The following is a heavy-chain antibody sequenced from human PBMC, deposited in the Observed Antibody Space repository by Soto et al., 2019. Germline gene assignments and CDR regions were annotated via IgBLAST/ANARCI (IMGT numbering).Heavy chain of an antibody. D-gene: IGHD3-3*01. V-gene: IGHV4-34*01. Sequence: QVHLQQWGAGLLKPSETLSLTCAVYGGSFIGYYWSWIRQPPGKGLEWIGEINHSGSTNYNPSLKSRVTISVDTSKSQFSLNLSSVTAADTAVYYCAATYYDFWSGYKILYYFDFWGQGTLVTVSS. CDR1: GGSFIGYY. J-gene: IGHJ4*02. CDR3: AATYYDFWSGYKILYYFDF. CDR2: INHSGST.